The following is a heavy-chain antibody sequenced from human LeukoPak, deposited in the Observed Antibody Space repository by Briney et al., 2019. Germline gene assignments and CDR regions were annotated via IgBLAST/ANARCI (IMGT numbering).Heavy chain of an antibody. J-gene: IGHJ4*02. V-gene: IGHV4-59*01. CDR3: ARYCTGHCYTGDSYYFDY. CDR2: IYYSGST. D-gene: IGHD2-2*02. Sequence: SETLSLTCTVSGGSISSYYWSWIRQPPGKGLEWIGDIYYSGSTNYNPSLKSRVTISVDTSKNQFSLKLSSVTAADTAVYYCARYCTGHCYTGDSYYFDYWGQGTLVTVSS. CDR1: GGSISSYY.